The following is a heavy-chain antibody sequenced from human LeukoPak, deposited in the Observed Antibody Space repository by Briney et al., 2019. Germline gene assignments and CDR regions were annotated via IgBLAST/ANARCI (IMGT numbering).Heavy chain of an antibody. CDR3: ARDLQSMDF. CDR1: GGSISSYY. CDR2: IYYSGST. Sequence: SETLSLTCTVSGGSISSYYWSWIRQPPGKGLEWIGYIYYSGSTNYNPSLKSRVTISVDTSKNQFSLKLSSVTAADTAVYYCARDLQSMDFWGQGTLVTVSS. V-gene: IGHV4-59*12. J-gene: IGHJ4*02. D-gene: IGHD5-24*01.